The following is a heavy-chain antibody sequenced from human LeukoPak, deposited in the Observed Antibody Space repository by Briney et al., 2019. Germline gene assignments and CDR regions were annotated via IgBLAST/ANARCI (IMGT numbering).Heavy chain of an antibody. CDR2: IYYSGST. V-gene: IGHV4-39*07. CDR1: GGSVSSSSYY. CDR3: ARAQPYYDFWSGYFPPSYYYGMDV. D-gene: IGHD3-3*01. J-gene: IGHJ6*02. Sequence: TSETLSLTCTVSGGSVSSSSYYWGWIRQPPGKGLEWIESIYYSGSTNYNPSLKSRVTISVDTSKNQFSLKLSSVTAADTAVYYCARAQPYYDFWSGYFPPSYYYGMDVWGQGTTVTVSS.